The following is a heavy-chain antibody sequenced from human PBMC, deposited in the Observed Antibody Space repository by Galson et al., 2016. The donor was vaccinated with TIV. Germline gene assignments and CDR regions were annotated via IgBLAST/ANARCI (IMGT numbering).Heavy chain of an antibody. Sequence: PALVKPTQTLTLTCTFSGFSLSTSGMCVSWIRQSPGKALEWLARIDWDDDKYYTTSLKTRLTISKDTSKNPVVLTMTNMDPWDKATYYCARTNLGDYGSENYFNVGNYDYWGQGTLVSVSS. D-gene: IGHD3-10*01. CDR3: ARTNLGDYGSENYFNVGNYDY. V-gene: IGHV2-70*11. CDR2: IDWDDDK. CDR1: GFSLSTSGMC. J-gene: IGHJ4*02.